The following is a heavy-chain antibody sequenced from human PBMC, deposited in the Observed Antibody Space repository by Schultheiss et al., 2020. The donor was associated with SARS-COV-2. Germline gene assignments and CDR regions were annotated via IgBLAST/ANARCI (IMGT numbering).Heavy chain of an antibody. Sequence: ASVKVSCKASGYTFTSYAMHWVRQAPGQGLEWMGMITPNSGATNYAQRFQGRITLTRDMSITTAYMELSRLRSDDTAVYYCARVGGCSSTRCHFWFDPWGQGTLVTVSS. CDR1: GYTFTSYA. CDR2: ITPNSGAT. D-gene: IGHD2-2*01. CDR3: ARVGGCSSTRCHFWFDP. V-gene: IGHV1-2*02. J-gene: IGHJ5*02.